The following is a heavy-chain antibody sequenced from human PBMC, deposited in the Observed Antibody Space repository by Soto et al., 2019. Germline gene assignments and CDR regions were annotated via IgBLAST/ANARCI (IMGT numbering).Heavy chain of an antibody. CDR1: GFSLTDTRMG. V-gene: IGHV2-26*01. Sequence: SGPTLVNPTETLTLTCSVSGFSLTDTRMGVSWIRQAPGKSLEWLAHIISNDDKSYSTSLKSRLTISKDTSKSQVVLRMTNMDPVDTGRYYCARALFYSDSDGYYFEFDYWGPGTLVTVSS. CDR2: IISNDDK. D-gene: IGHD3-22*01. J-gene: IGHJ4*02. CDR3: ARALFYSDSDGYYFEFDY.